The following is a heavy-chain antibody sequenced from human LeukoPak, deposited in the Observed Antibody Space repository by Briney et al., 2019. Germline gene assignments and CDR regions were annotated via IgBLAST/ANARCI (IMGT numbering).Heavy chain of an antibody. CDR1: GFTFSSYS. Sequence: GGSLRLSCAASGFTFSSYSMNWFRQAPGKGLEWVSSISSSSSYIYYADSVKGRFTISRDNAKNSLYLQMNSLRAEDTAVYYCARDSQWLAKNWFDPWGQGTLVTVSS. D-gene: IGHD6-19*01. J-gene: IGHJ5*02. CDR2: ISSSSSYI. CDR3: ARDSQWLAKNWFDP. V-gene: IGHV3-21*01.